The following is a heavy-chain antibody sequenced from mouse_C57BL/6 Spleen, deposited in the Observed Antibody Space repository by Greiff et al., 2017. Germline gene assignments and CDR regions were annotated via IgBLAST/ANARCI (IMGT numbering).Heavy chain of an antibody. D-gene: IGHD2-1*01. V-gene: IGHV1-63*01. CDR3: ARGGNYGEYYAMDY. CDR2: IYPGGGYT. J-gene: IGHJ4*01. CDR1: GYTFTNYW. Sequence: VKLVESGAELVRPGTSVKMSCKASGYTFTNYWIGWAKQRPGHGLEWIGDIYPGGGYTNYNEKFKGKATLTADKSSSTAYMQFSSLTSEDSAIYYCARGGNYGEYYAMDYWGQGTSVTVSS.